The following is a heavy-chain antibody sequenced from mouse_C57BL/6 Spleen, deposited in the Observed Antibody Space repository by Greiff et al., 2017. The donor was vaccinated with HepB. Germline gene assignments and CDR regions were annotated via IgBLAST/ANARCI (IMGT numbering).Heavy chain of an antibody. CDR1: GFNIKDYY. Sequence: EVKLQESGAELVKPGASVKLSCTASGFNIKDYYMHWVKQRTEQGLEWIGRIDPEDGETKYAPKFQGKATITEDTSSNTAYLQLSSLTSEDTAVYYCAMDYGSAYYFDYWGQGTTLTVSS. J-gene: IGHJ2*01. CDR2: IDPEDGET. V-gene: IGHV14-2*01. CDR3: AMDYGSAYYFDY. D-gene: IGHD1-1*01.